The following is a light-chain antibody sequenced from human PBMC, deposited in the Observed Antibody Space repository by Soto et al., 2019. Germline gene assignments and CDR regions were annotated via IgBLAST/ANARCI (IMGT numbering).Light chain of an antibody. CDR2: AAS. J-gene: IGKJ4*01. CDR3: QHYNSFPLT. V-gene: IGKV1-6*01. Sequence: AIQMTQSPSSLSASVGDRVTITCRASQGIRNDLDWFQQKPGKAPKLLIYAASNLQSGVPARFSGSGSGTDFTLTISSLQPEDFATYYCQHYNSFPLTFGGGTKVDIK. CDR1: QGIRND.